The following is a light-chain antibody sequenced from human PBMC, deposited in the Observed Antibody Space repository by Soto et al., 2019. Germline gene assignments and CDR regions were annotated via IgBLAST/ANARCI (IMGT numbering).Light chain of an antibody. CDR2: EVF. J-gene: IGLJ1*01. CDR1: KSDIGVYDF. Sequence: QSVLTQPPCASLSPGQSVTISCSGTKSDIGVYDFVSWYQHLPGKAPRLIIYEVFQRPSGVPDRFSGSKSGNTASLTVSGLQAADEADYFCKSYAGSNTYVFGSGTKVTVL. CDR3: KSYAGSNTYV. V-gene: IGLV2-8*01.